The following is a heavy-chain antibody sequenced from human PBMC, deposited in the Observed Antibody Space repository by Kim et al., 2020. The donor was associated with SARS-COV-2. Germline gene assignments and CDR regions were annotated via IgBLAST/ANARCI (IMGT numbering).Heavy chain of an antibody. CDR2: INGGNGYT. J-gene: IGHJ4*02. V-gene: IGHV1-3*01. D-gene: IGHD3-22*01. CDR1: GYTFHTYA. Sequence: ASVKVSCKASGYTFHTYALHWVRQAPGQRLDWMGWINGGNGYTEYSQKFQGRVTFTKDTSAKTAYMELSSLRSEDTAGYYCARDHRNISGYYSFDYWGQGTVVTVSS. CDR3: ARDHRNISGYYSFDY.